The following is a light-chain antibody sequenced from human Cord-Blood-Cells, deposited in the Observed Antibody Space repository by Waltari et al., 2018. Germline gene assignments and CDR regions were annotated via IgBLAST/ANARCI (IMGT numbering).Light chain of an antibody. CDR1: SSDVGGYNY. J-gene: IGLJ2*01. CDR2: DVS. CDR3: SSYTSSSTRV. Sequence: QSALTQPASVSGSPGQSITLSCTGTSSDVGGYNYVPWYQQHPVKAPKLMFYDVSNRPSGVSNRCSGSKSGNTASLTISGLQAEDEADYYCSSYTSSSTRVFGGGTKLTVL. V-gene: IGLV2-14*01.